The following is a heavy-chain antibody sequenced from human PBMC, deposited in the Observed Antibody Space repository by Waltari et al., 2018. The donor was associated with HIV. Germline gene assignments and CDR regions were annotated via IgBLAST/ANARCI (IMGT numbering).Heavy chain of an antibody. J-gene: IGHJ6*02. Sequence: EVQLVESGGGLVQPGGSLRLSCAASGFTFSSYWMHWVRQAPGKGLVGVSRINSDWSSTGYADSVRGRVTISRDNAKNTLYLQMNSLRAEDTAVYYCAREGTAEQGMDVWGQGTTVTVSS. CDR3: AREGTAEQGMDV. CDR1: GFTFSSYW. V-gene: IGHV3-74*01. CDR2: INSDWSST.